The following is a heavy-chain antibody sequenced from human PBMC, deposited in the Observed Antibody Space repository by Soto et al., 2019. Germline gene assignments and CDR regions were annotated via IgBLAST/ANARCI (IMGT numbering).Heavy chain of an antibody. CDR2: IYHSAIT. CDR1: GGSMSSGGYS. Sequence: KTSETLSLTCAVSGGSMSSGGYSWSWIRQPPGKGLEWIGNIYHSAITYYNPSLKSRVTISVDRSKNQFSLRLSSGTAADTAVYYCARIGHFHGFDLWGQGTMVTVSS. J-gene: IGHJ3*01. V-gene: IGHV4-30-2*01. D-gene: IGHD3-3*02. CDR3: ARIGHFHGFDL.